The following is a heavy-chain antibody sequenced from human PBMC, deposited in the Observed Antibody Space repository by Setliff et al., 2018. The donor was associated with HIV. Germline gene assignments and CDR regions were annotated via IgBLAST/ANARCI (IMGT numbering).Heavy chain of an antibody. CDR1: GGSISRSRNY. CDR3: ARLAIPAATTDY. V-gene: IGHV4-39*01. D-gene: IGHD2-2*01. Sequence: PSETLSLTCTVFGGSISRSRNYWGWIRQPPGKGLEWIGSIFYSGSTYYNPSLKSRPTISVDTSKNQFSLKLDSVTAADTAVYYCARLAIPAATTDYWGQGTLVTVSS. CDR2: IFYSGST. J-gene: IGHJ4*02.